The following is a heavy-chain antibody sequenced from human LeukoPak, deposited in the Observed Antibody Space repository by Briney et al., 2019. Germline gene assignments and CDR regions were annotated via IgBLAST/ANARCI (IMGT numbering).Heavy chain of an antibody. CDR1: GFTFSSYG. CDR3: AREEVGATLDY. D-gene: IGHD1-26*01. V-gene: IGHV3-33*01. CDR2: IWYDGSNK. J-gene: IGHJ4*02. Sequence: GGSLRLSCAASGFTFSSYGMHWVRQAPGKGLEWVAVIWYDGSNKYCADSVKGRFTISRDNSKNTLYLQMNSLRAEDTAVYYCAREEVGATLDYWGQGTLVTVSS.